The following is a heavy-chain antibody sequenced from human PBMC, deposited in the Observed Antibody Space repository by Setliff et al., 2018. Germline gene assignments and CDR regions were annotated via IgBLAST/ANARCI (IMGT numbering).Heavy chain of an antibody. Sequence: GTLSLTCAVYGGSFSGYYWSWIRQPPGKRLEWVSSIGDSDNYYADSVKGRFTISRDNAKNSLYLQMNSLRVEDTALYYCARDGNNWNDLDYWGHGTLVTVSS. CDR3: ARDGNNWNDLDY. D-gene: IGHD1-20*01. CDR2: IGDSDN. CDR1: GGSFSGYY. V-gene: IGHV3-11*04. J-gene: IGHJ4*01.